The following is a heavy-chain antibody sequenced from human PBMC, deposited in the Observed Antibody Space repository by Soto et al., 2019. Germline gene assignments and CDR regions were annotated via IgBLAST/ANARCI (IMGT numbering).Heavy chain of an antibody. CDR3: AKGREGFGNDAFDI. CDR2: ISGSGGNT. CDR1: GFTFSSYA. D-gene: IGHD3-10*01. Sequence: VQLLESGGGLVQPGGSLRPSCAASGFTFSSYAMSWVRKAPGKGLEWVSAISGSGGNTYYADSVKGRFTISRDNSKNTLYLQMNTLRAEDTAVYYCAKGREGFGNDAFDIWGQGTMVTVSS. V-gene: IGHV3-23*01. J-gene: IGHJ3*02.